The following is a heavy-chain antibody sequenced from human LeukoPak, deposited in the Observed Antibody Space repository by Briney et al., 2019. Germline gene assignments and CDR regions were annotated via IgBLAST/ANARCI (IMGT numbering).Heavy chain of an antibody. CDR2: ISSSSSYI. CDR3: ARDTVVVVAATGEYYYYGMDV. D-gene: IGHD2-15*01. V-gene: IGHV3-21*01. J-gene: IGHJ6*02. CDR1: GFTFSSYS. Sequence: PGGSLRLSCAASGFTFSSYSMNWVRQAPGKGLEWVSSISSSSSYIYYADSVKGRFTISRDNAKNSLYLQMNSLRAEDTAVYYCARDTVVVVAATGEYYYYGMDVWGQGTTVTVSS.